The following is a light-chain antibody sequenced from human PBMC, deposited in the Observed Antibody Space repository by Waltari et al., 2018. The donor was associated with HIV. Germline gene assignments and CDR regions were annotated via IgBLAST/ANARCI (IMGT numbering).Light chain of an antibody. Sequence: SYELTQAPSVSVSPGQTARIACSGDELASQRGTWYQNQADRAPMLVRQNDKERPIGIPERISGSRSGKTVTLTITGVQAEDEADYYCQSVGSGDTSVVFGGGTKLTVL. V-gene: IGLV3-25*03. CDR2: NDK. J-gene: IGLJ2*01. CDR1: ELASQR. CDR3: QSVGSGDTSVV.